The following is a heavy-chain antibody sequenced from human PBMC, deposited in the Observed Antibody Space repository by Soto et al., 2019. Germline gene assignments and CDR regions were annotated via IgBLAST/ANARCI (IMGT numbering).Heavy chain of an antibody. CDR3: ARDDDYGGNLDY. CDR1: GFTFSSYS. Sequence: GGSLRLSCAASGFTFSSYSMNWVRQAPGKGLEWVSSISSSSSYIYYADSVKGRFTISRDNAKNSLYLQMNSLRAEDTAVYYCARDDDYGGNLDYWGQGTLVTVSS. CDR2: ISSSSSYI. D-gene: IGHD4-17*01. J-gene: IGHJ4*02. V-gene: IGHV3-21*01.